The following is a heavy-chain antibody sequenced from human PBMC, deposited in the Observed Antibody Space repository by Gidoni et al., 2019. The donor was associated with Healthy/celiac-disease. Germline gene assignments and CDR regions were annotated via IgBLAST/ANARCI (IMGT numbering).Heavy chain of an antibody. CDR1: GFTFSGSA. CDR2: IRSKANSYAT. V-gene: IGHV3-73*02. J-gene: IGHJ3*02. CDR3: TRPNYTYAFDI. Sequence: EVQLVESGGGLVQPGGSLKLSCAASGFTFSGSAMHWVRQASGKGLEWVGRIRSKANSYATAYAASVKGRFTISRDDSKNTAYLQMNSLKTEDTAVYYCTRPNYTYAFDIWGQGTMVTVSS. D-gene: IGHD1-7*01.